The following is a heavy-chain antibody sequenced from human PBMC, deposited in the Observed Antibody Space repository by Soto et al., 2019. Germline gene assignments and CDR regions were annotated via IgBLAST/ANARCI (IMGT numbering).Heavy chain of an antibody. CDR1: GFTFSSYS. CDR2: ISSSSSTI. V-gene: IGHV3-48*01. CDR3: ARANYYGSPGDFAY. Sequence: EVQLVESGGGLVQPGGSLRLSCAASGFTFSSYSMNWVRQAPGKGLEWVSYISSSSSTIYYADSVKGRFTISRDNAKNSLYLQMKSLRAEDTALYYCARANYYGSPGDFAYGGQGTLVTVSS. J-gene: IGHJ4*02. D-gene: IGHD3-10*01.